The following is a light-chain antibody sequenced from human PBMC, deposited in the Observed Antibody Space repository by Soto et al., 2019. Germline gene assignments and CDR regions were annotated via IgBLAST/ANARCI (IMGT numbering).Light chain of an antibody. CDR3: QQRSDWPPSIT. J-gene: IGKJ5*01. CDR2: SAS. V-gene: IGKV3D-20*02. CDR1: QNLGTLY. Sequence: EIVLTQSPGTLSLSPGERGTLSCRASQNLGTLYLAWFQQKSGQAPRLLIYSASRRATGIPDRFTGSGSGTDFTLTINRVEPEDFAVYYCQQRSDWPPSITFGQGTRLEIK.